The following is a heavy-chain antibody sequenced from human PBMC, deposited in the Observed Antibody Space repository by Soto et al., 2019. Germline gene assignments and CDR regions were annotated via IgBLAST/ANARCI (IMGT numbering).Heavy chain of an antibody. V-gene: IGHV1-46*01. CDR1: GYTFTSYY. CDR3: AKFRSSFGMDV. D-gene: IGHD6-13*01. J-gene: IGHJ6*02. Sequence: QVQLVQSGAEVKKPGASVKVSCKASGYTFTSYYMHWVRQAPGQGLEWLGIINPSDGVTSYPQKFQGRVTMTRDTSTSTVYMELSSLRSDDTAVYYCAKFRSSFGMDVWGQGTTVTVSS. CDR2: INPSDGVT.